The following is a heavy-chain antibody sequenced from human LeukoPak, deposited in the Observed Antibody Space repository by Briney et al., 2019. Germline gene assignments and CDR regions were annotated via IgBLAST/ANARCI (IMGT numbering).Heavy chain of an antibody. J-gene: IGHJ6*02. D-gene: IGHD3-10*01. V-gene: IGHV5-51*01. CDR1: GYNFATYW. Sequence: GESLKISCKGSGYNFATYWIGWLRQMPGKGLEWMGVIYPGDSDTRYSPSFQGQVTISADKSISTAYLQWSRLKASETAMYYCERPKGSGNYLSGYYYFFDMDVWGQGTTVTVSS. CDR2: IYPGDSDT. CDR3: ERPKGSGNYLSGYYYFFDMDV.